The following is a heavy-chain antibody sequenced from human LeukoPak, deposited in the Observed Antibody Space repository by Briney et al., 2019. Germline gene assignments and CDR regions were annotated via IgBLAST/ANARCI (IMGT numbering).Heavy chain of an antibody. D-gene: IGHD3-10*01. Sequence: PGRSLRLSCAASGFTLSTYGMHWVRQAPGKGLEWVAVISSDGSNKFYADSVKGRFTISRDGSKNTLYLQMNSLRTEDTAVYYCAKASGTHFDDWGQGTLVTVSS. CDR1: GFTLSTYG. CDR2: ISSDGSNK. J-gene: IGHJ4*02. V-gene: IGHV3-30*18. CDR3: AKASGTHFDD.